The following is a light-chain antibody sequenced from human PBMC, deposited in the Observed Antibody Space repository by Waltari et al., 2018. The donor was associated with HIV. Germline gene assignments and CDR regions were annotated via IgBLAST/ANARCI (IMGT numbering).Light chain of an antibody. CDR1: ISNIGGNT. V-gene: IGLV1-44*01. CDR2: SNN. CDR3: AAWDANLNGRL. J-gene: IGLJ2*01. Sequence: QSVLTQSPSASGTPGQRVTISCSGSISNIGGNTVSWYQHLPGTAPKLRTYSNNQRPSGAPYRFSGSKSGTSASRAISGLQSEDEADYYCAAWDANLNGRLFGGGTKLTVL.